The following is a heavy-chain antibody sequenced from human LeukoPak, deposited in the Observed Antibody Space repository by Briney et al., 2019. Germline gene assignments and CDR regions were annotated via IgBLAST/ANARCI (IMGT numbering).Heavy chain of an antibody. V-gene: IGHV3-21*01. CDR1: GFTFSSYS. CDR2: ISSSSSYI. D-gene: IGHD6-6*01. Sequence: PGGSLRLSCAASGFTFSSYSMNWVRQAPGKGLEWVSSISSSSSYIYYADSVKGRFTISRDNAKNSLYLQMNSLRAGDTAVYYCARPPFGGGSSSPLDWGQGTLVTVSS. CDR3: ARPPFGGGSSSPLD. J-gene: IGHJ4*02.